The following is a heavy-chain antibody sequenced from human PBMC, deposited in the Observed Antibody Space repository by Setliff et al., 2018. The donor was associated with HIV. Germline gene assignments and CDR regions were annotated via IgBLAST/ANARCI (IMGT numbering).Heavy chain of an antibody. D-gene: IGHD1-26*01. J-gene: IGHJ4*02. CDR1: GYSISSGYY. CDR2: IYHSGST. Sequence: PSETLSLTCAVSGYSISSGYYWGWIRQPPGKGLEWIGSIYHSGSTYYNPSLKSRVTISVDTSKNQFSLNLTSVTAADTAVYYCARGSWVGATTPTDYWGRGKLVTVSS. V-gene: IGHV4-38-2*01. CDR3: ARGSWVGATTPTDY.